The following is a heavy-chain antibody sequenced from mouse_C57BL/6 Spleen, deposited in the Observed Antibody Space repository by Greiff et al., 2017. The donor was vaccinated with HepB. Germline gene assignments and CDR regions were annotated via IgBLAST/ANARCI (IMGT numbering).Heavy chain of an antibody. CDR3: ARTGDDDGGATLFAY. V-gene: IGHV1-61*01. J-gene: IGHJ3*01. CDR2: IYPSDSET. Sequence: QVQLQQPGAELVRPGSSVKLSCKASGYTFTSYWMDWVKQRPGQGLEWIGNIYPSDSETHYNQKFKDKATSTVDKSSSTAYMQLSSLTSEDSAVYYCARTGDDDGGATLFAYWGQGTLVTVSA. D-gene: IGHD2-4*01. CDR1: GYTFTSYW.